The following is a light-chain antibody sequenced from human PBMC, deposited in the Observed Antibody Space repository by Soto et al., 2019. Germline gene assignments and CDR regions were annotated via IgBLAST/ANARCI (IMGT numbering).Light chain of an antibody. CDR3: QQYNFWPPLT. J-gene: IGKJ4*01. Sequence: EIVMTQSPATLSVSPGERATLSCRASQSVNSNLAWYRQKPGQAPRLLISDASTRATGVPARFSGSGSGTEFTLTISGLQSKDSGIYYCQQYNFWPPLTFGGGTKVEIK. CDR2: DAS. CDR1: QSVNSN. V-gene: IGKV3-15*01.